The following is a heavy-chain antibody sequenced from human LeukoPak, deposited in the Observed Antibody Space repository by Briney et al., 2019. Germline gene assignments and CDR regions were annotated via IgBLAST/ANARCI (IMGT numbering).Heavy chain of an antibody. CDR1: GYTFTNYY. V-gene: IGHV1-46*01. CDR2: INPSGGST. Sequence: ASVKVSCKASGYTFTNYYFPWVRQAPGQRLEWMGIINPSGGSTTYAQKFQGKITMTTDTSTSTVYMELSSLRSEDTAVYYCAGSGGFYYFDYWGQGTLVTVSS. D-gene: IGHD1-26*01. J-gene: IGHJ4*02. CDR3: AGSGGFYYFDY.